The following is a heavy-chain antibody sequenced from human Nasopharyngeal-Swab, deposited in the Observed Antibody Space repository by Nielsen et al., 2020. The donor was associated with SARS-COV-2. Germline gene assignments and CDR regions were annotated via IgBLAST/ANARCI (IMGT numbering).Heavy chain of an antibody. J-gene: IGHJ4*02. V-gene: IGHV3-48*04. CDR1: GFTFSPYT. Sequence: GESLKISCATSGFTFSPYTMTWVRQAPGKGLQWISYITSGNSVQYADSVRGRFTISRDNAKNSLYLQMNSLRAGDTAVYYCARERGGGYGDYWGQGTLVTVSS. D-gene: IGHD5-12*01. CDR2: ITSGNSV. CDR3: ARERGGGYGDY.